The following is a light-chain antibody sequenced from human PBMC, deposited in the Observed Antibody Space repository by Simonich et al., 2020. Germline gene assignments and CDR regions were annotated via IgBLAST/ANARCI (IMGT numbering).Light chain of an antibody. CDR1: SSDVGSYNL. J-gene: IGLJ3*02. Sequence: QSALTQPASVSGSPGQSITISCPGTSSDVGSYNLVSWYQKHPGKAPKLMIYEGSKRPSGVSNRFSGSKSGNTASLTISGLQAEDEADYYCCSYAGSSTWVFGGGTKLTVL. CDR3: CSYAGSSTWV. V-gene: IGLV2-23*01. CDR2: EGS.